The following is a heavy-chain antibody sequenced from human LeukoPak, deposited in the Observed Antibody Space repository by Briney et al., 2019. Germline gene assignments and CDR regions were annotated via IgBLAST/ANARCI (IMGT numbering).Heavy chain of an antibody. V-gene: IGHV6-1*01. J-gene: IGHJ3*02. CDR3: AREYSCSWRGPDAFDI. CDR1: GDSVSSNSAA. CDR2: TYYRSKWYN. Sequence: SQTLSLTCAISGDSVSSNSAAWNWIRQSPSRGLEWLGRTYYRSKWYNDYAVSVKSRITINPDTSKNQFSLQLNSVTPEDTAVYYCAREYSCSWRGPDAFDIWGQGTMVTVSS. D-gene: IGHD6-13*01.